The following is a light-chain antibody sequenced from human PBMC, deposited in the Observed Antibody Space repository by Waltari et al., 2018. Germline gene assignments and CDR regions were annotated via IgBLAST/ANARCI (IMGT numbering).Light chain of an antibody. CDR3: QQYGSSPPT. CDR2: GAS. CDR1: QRVSSSY. V-gene: IGKV3-20*01. J-gene: IGKJ3*01. Sequence: DIVLPQSPGTLSLSPGESATLSCRASQRVSSSYLAWYQQKPGQAPRLLIYGASSRATGIPDRFSGSGSGTDFTLTISRLEPEDFAVYYCQQYGSSPPTFGPGTKVDIK.